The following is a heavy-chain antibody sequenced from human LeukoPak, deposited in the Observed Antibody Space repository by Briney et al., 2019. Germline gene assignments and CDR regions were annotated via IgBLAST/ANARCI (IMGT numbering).Heavy chain of an antibody. CDR3: AREFHGGHFDY. CDR2: INPGDSST. CDR1: GYTLTSHY. V-gene: IGHV1-46*01. D-gene: IGHD6-25*01. Sequence: ASVKVSCKASGYTLTSHYLHWVRQAPGQGLEWMGMINPGDSSTSYAQNFQGRVTMTRDTSTSTVSMEMSSLRSEDTAVYYCAREFHGGHFDYWGQGTPVTVSS. J-gene: IGHJ4*02.